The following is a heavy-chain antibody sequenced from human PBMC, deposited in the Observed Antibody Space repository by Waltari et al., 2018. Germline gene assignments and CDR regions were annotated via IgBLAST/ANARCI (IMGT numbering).Heavy chain of an antibody. CDR3: AREVGGYGDYPLYYFDY. V-gene: IGHV4-39*07. J-gene: IGHJ4*02. CDR2: IYYSGST. D-gene: IGHD4-17*01. Sequence: QLQLQESGPGLVKPSETLSLTCTVSGGSISSSSYYWGWIRQPPGKGLEWIGSIYYSGSTYYNPSLKSRVTISVDTSKSQFSLKLSSVTAADTAVYYCAREVGGYGDYPLYYFDYWGQGTLVTVSS. CDR1: GGSISSSSYY.